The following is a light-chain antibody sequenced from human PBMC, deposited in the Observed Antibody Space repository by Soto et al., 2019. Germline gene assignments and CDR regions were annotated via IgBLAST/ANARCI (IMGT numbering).Light chain of an antibody. CDR2: AAS. Sequence: SQGPLFLFPGEEPPLSCRASRGITSNSLAWYQQKPGQAPTLLIYAASSRATGIPDRFSGSGSGTEFTLTISRLEPEDFAVYYCEQYNDAPLTFGEGTKVDIK. J-gene: IGKJ4*02. V-gene: IGKV3-20*01. CDR1: RGITSNS. CDR3: EQYNDAPLT.